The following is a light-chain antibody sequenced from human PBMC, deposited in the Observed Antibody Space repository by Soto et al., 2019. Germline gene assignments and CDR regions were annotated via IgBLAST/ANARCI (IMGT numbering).Light chain of an antibody. CDR2: EVN. Sequence: QSALAQPPSASGSPGQSVTISCTGTSSDVGNYDSVSWYQHHPGKAPQAAIYEVNKRPSGVPDRFSGSKSGNTASLTVSGLQAEDEGDYYCSSYAGSNNYVFGTGTKVTVL. V-gene: IGLV2-8*01. CDR3: SSYAGSNNYV. J-gene: IGLJ1*01. CDR1: SSDVGNYDS.